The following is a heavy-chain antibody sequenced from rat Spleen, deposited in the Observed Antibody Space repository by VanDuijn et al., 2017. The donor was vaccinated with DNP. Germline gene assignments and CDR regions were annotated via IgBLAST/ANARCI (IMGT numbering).Heavy chain of an antibody. J-gene: IGHJ4*01. V-gene: IGHV3-1*01. CDR3: ARSSITTTSYAMDA. D-gene: IGHD1-10*01. CDR2: ISYSGST. CDR1: GYSITSNY. Sequence: EVQLQESGPGLVKPSQSLSLTCSVTGYSITSNYWGWIRKFPGNKMEWIGHISYSGSTSYNPSLKSRISITRDTSKNQFFLQLNSVTTEDKATYYGARSSITTTSYAMDAWGQGTSVTVSS.